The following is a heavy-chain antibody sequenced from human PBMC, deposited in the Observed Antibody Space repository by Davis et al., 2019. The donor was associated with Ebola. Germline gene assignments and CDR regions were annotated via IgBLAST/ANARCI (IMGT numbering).Heavy chain of an antibody. D-gene: IGHD3-3*01. J-gene: IGHJ6*04. CDR3: AKSGLSFGVVKYHYGMDV. Sequence: GGSLRLSCAASGFPFTTYWMSWVRQAPGKGLEWVANIKQDGSEKYYVDSVKGRFTISRDNAKNSLYLQMNSLRAEDTAVYYCAKSGLSFGVVKYHYGMDVWGKGTTVTVSS. CDR1: GFPFTTYW. CDR2: IKQDGSEK. V-gene: IGHV3-7*01.